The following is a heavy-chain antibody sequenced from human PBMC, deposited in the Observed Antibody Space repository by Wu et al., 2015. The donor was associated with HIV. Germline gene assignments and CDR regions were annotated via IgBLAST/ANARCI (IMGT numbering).Heavy chain of an antibody. Sequence: VQLVQSGGEVKKPGASVKVACKASGYIFSDYGINWVRQAPGEGPEWMGWISAQNGKTKYAQRFQGRVTMTTNTSSTTAYMELRSLTSADTAVYFCARGHYYDASSSPMYWGPGTRVTVSS. J-gene: IGHJ4*02. CDR2: ISAQNGKT. CDR3: ARGHYYDASSSPMY. CDR1: GYIFSDYG. D-gene: IGHD3-16*01. V-gene: IGHV1-18*04.